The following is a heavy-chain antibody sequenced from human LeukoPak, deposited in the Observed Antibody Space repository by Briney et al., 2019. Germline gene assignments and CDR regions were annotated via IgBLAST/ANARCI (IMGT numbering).Heavy chain of an antibody. D-gene: IGHD4-23*01. J-gene: IGHJ6*02. CDR3: ARAYLVVTRNHYYYYYGMDV. V-gene: IGHV1-2*02. Sequence: ASVKVSCKASGYTFTGYYMHWVRQAPGQGLEWMGWINPNSGGTNYAQKFQGRVTMTRDTSISTAYMELSRLRSDDTAVYYCARAYLVVTRNHYYYYYGMDVWGQGTTVTVSS. CDR1: GYTFTGYY. CDR2: INPNSGGT.